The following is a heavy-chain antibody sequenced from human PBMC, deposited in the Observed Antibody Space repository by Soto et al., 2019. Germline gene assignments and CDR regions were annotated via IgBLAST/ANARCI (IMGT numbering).Heavy chain of an antibody. CDR3: ARGPAPAVATYYYYYGMDV. J-gene: IGHJ6*02. CDR1: GGSISSYY. CDR2: IYYSGST. D-gene: IGHD1-26*01. Sequence: SETLSLTCTVSGGSISSYYWSWIRQPPGKGLEWIGYIYYSGSTNYNPSLKSRVTISVDTSKNQFSLKLSSVTAADTAVYYCARGPAPAVATYYYYYGMDVWGQGTTVT. V-gene: IGHV4-59*01.